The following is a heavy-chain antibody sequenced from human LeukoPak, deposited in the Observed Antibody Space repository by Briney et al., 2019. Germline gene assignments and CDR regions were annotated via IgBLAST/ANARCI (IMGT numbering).Heavy chain of an antibody. D-gene: IGHD3-22*01. Sequence: GGSLRLSCAASGFTFSSYAMSWVRQAPGKGLEWVSAISGSGGSTYYADSVKGRFTISRDNSKNTLYLQMNSLRAEDTAVYYCAKDSHYYDSSGYYYYFDYWGQGTLVTASS. V-gene: IGHV3-23*01. CDR1: GFTFSSYA. CDR2: ISGSGGST. J-gene: IGHJ4*02. CDR3: AKDSHYYDSSGYYYYFDY.